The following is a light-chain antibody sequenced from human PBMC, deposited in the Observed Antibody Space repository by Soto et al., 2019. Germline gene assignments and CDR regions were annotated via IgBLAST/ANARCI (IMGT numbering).Light chain of an antibody. CDR1: QSVSSSY. CDR3: QQYHGWPIT. J-gene: IGKJ5*01. Sequence: TVLTQSPGTLSLSPWDRATLSCRASQSVSSSYLAWYQQKPGQAPRLLIYAASSRATGIPDRFSGSGSGTDFTLTISRLEPEDFAVYYCQQYHGWPITFGQGTRLEIK. CDR2: AAS. V-gene: IGKV3-20*01.